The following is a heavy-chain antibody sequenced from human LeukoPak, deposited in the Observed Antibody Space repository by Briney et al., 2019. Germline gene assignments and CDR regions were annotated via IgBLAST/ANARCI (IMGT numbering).Heavy chain of an antibody. CDR3: ARDRILTGYYYDAFDI. Sequence: SETLSLTCAVYGGSFSGYYWSWIRQPPGKGLGWIGEINHSGSNNYNPSLKSRVTISVDTSKNQFSLKLSSVTAADTAVYYCARDRILTGYYYDAFDIWGQGTMVTVSS. CDR1: GGSFSGYY. J-gene: IGHJ3*02. CDR2: INHSGSN. V-gene: IGHV4-34*01. D-gene: IGHD3-9*01.